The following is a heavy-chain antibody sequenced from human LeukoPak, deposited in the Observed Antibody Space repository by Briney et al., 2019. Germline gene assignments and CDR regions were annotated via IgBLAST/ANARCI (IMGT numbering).Heavy chain of an antibody. D-gene: IGHD3-9*01. J-gene: IGHJ5*02. V-gene: IGHV4-34*01. CDR2: INHCGST. CDR3: ARGRDYDILTGYSNWFDP. CDR1: GGSFSGYY. Sequence: SETLSLTCAVYGGSFSGYYWSWIRQPPGKGLEWIGEINHCGSTNYNPSLKSRVTISVDTSKNQFSLKLSSVTAADTAVYYCARGRDYDILTGYSNWFDPWGQGTLVTVSS.